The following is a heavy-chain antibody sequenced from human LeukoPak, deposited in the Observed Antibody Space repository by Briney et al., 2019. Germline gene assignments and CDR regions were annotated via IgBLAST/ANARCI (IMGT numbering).Heavy chain of an antibody. Sequence: SVKVSCKASGGTFSSYAISWVRQAPGQGLEWMGRIIPTFGTANYAQKFQGRVTITTDESTSTAYMELSSLRSEDTAVYYCARERGGYCSGGSCPSPPDVWGKGTTVTVSS. V-gene: IGHV1-69*05. J-gene: IGHJ6*04. CDR3: ARERGGYCSGGSCPSPPDV. CDR2: IIPTFGTA. D-gene: IGHD2-15*01. CDR1: GGTFSSYA.